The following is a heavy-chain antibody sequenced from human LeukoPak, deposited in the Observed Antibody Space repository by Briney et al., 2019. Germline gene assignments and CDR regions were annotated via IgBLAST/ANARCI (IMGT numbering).Heavy chain of an antibody. J-gene: IGHJ4*02. V-gene: IGHV3-9*01. CDR2: ISWNSGSI. D-gene: IGHD3-10*01. Sequence: GGSLRLSCAASGFTFDDYAMHWVRQAPGKGLVWASGISWNSGSIGYADSVKGRFTISRDNAKNSLYLQMNSLRAEDTALYYCANTPDGEGYWGQGTLVTVSS. CDR3: ANTPDGEGY. CDR1: GFTFDDYA.